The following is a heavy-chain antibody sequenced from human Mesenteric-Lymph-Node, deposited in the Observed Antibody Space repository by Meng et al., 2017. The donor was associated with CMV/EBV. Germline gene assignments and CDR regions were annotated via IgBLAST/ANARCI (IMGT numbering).Heavy chain of an antibody. CDR1: GDSMSSSNW. CDR3: AGLIVGNGGRGH. D-gene: IGHD2/OR15-2a*01. V-gene: IGHV4-4*02. J-gene: IGHJ4*02. Sequence: SETLSLTCAVSGDSMSSSNWWSWVRQPPGKGLEWIGEIYHGESATYNPSLKSRVTISVDKSKNQLSLKLSSVTAADTALYYCAGLIVGNGGRGHWGQGTLVTVSS. CDR2: IYHGESA.